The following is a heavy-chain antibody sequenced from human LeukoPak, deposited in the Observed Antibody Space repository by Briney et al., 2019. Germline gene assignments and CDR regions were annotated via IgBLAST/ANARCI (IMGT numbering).Heavy chain of an antibody. V-gene: IGHV3-48*03. CDR2: ISSSGSTI. D-gene: IGHD4/OR15-4a*01. CDR3: AREVLRQLDY. CDR1: GFTFSSYE. Sequence: GGSLRLSCAASGFTFSSYEMNWVRQAPGKGLEWVSYISSSGSTIYYADSVKGRFTISRDNAKNSLYLQMNSLRAEDTAVYYWAREVLRQLDYWGQGTLVTVSS. J-gene: IGHJ4*02.